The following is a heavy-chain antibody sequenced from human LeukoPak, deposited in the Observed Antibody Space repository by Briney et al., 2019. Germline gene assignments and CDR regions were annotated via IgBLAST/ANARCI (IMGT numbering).Heavy chain of an antibody. Sequence: GGSLRLSCSASGFTFSSYAMHWVRQAPGKGLEYVSAISSNGGSTYYADSAKGRFTISRDNSKNTLYLQMSSLRPEDTAVYYCVKDPSDGYFDYWGQGTLVTVSS. V-gene: IGHV3-64D*09. CDR1: GFTFSSYA. CDR3: VKDPSDGYFDY. J-gene: IGHJ4*02. D-gene: IGHD5-24*01. CDR2: ISSNGGST.